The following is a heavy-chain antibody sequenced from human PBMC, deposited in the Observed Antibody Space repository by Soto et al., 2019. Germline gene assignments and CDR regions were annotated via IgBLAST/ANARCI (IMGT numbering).Heavy chain of an antibody. D-gene: IGHD2-2*02. Sequence: QVQLVQSGAEVKKPGSSVKVSCKASGGTFSSYAISWVRQAPGQGLEWMGGIIPIFGTANYAQKFQGRVTITADESTSTAYMELSSLRSEDTAVYYCAKVHCSSTNCYTNFDYWGQGTLVTVSS. CDR2: IIPIFGTA. J-gene: IGHJ4*02. CDR1: GGTFSSYA. V-gene: IGHV1-69*01. CDR3: AKVHCSSTNCYTNFDY.